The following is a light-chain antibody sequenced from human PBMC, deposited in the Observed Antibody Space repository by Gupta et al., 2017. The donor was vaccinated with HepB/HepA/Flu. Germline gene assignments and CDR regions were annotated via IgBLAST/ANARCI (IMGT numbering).Light chain of an antibody. CDR2: DTN. J-gene: IGLJ2*01. Sequence: QSVVTQPPSASGPPGQRVTISCSGSNSNIGHNAVNCYQHVPGSAPKLLIYDTNHRPSGVPDRFSGSKSGTSASLAISGLQSEDEADYYCATWDDSLNGAVFGGGTKLTVL. CDR1: NSNIGHNA. V-gene: IGLV1-44*01. CDR3: ATWDDSLNGAV.